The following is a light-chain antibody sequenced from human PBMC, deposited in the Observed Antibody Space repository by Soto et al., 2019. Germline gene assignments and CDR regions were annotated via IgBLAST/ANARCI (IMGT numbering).Light chain of an antibody. CDR3: TSYTSISLYV. V-gene: IGLV2-14*01. J-gene: IGLJ1*01. CDR2: EVS. Sequence: QSALTQPASLSGSPGQSITISCTGTSSDVGGYNYVSWYQQHTGKAPKLMIYEVSNRPSGISNRFSGSKSGNTASLTISGLQAVDEADYYCTSYTSISLYVFGAGTKLTVL. CDR1: SSDVGGYNY.